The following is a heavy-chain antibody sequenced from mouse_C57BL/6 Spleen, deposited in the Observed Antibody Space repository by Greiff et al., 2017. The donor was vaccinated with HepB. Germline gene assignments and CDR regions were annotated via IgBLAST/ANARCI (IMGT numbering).Heavy chain of an antibody. CDR1: GFTFSDYG. V-gene: IGHV5-17*01. J-gene: IGHJ1*03. Sequence: EVKLVESGGGLVKPGGSLKLSCAASGFTFSDYGMHWVRQAPEKGLEWVAYISSGSSTIYYADTVKGRFTISRDNAKNTLFLQMTSLRSEDTAMYYCARDSTTVVATEYFDVWGTGTTVTVSS. CDR2: ISSGSSTI. CDR3: ARDSTTVVATEYFDV. D-gene: IGHD1-1*01.